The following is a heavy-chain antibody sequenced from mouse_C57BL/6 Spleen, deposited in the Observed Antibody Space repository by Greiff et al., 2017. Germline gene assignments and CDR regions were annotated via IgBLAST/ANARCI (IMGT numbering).Heavy chain of an antibody. D-gene: IGHD2-2*01. CDR3: ARNGYTRYFDV. V-gene: IGHV5-9*01. CDR1: GFTFSSYT. J-gene: IGHJ1*03. Sequence: DVKLVESGGGLVKPGGSLKLSCAASGFTFSSYTMSWVRQTPEKRLEWVATISGGGGNTYYPDSVKGRFTISRDNAKNTLYLQMSSLRSEDTALYYCARNGYTRYFDVGGTGTTVTVSS. CDR2: ISGGGGNT.